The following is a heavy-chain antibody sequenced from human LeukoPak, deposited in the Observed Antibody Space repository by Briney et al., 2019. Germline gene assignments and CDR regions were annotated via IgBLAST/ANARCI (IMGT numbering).Heavy chain of an antibody. J-gene: IGHJ4*02. CDR2: LYSDGNT. CDR3: ARGVEPLAANTLAY. Sequence: GGSLRLSCAASGFTVITNDMTWVRQAPGKGLEWISVLYSDGNTKYADSVQCRFTISRDNSKNTLYLEMNSLSPDDTAVYYCARGVEPLAANTLAYWGQGTLVTVSS. CDR1: GFTVITND. V-gene: IGHV3-53*01. D-gene: IGHD1-14*01.